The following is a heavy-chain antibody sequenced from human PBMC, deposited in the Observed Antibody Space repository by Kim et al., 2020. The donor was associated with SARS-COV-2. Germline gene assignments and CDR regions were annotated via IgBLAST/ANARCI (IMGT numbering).Heavy chain of an antibody. CDR2: INHSGST. V-gene: IGHV4-34*01. CDR3: ARGPLAVAGRGRFDP. J-gene: IGHJ5*02. Sequence: SETLSLTCAVYGGSFSVYYWSWIRQPPGKGLEWIGEINHSGSTNYNPSLKSRVTISVDTSKNQFSLKLSSVTAADTAVYYCARGPLAVAGRGRFDPWGQGTLVTVSS. CDR1: GGSFSVYY. D-gene: IGHD6-19*01.